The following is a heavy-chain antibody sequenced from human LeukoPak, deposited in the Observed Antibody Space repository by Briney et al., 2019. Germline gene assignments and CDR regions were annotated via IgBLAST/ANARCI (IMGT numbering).Heavy chain of an antibody. J-gene: IGHJ4*02. CDR2: IYHSGST. V-gene: IGHV4-30-2*01. CDR1: GGSISSGGYY. Sequence: SETLSLTYTVSGGSISSGGYYWSWIRQPPGKGLEWIGYIYHSGSTYYNPSLKSRVTISVDRSKNQFSLKLSSVTAADTAVYYCARAQDLIDYWGQGTLVTVSS. CDR3: ARAQDLIDY.